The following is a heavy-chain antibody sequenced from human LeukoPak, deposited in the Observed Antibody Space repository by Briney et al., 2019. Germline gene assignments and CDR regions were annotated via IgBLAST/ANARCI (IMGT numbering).Heavy chain of an antibody. Sequence: GESLKISCKASGYTFTSNWIGWVRQMPGKGLEWMGIIYPDDSDTTYSPSFQGQVTISADKSISTAYLQWSSLKASDTAIYYCARYYFHSSYYPSQWFDPWGQGTLVTVSS. J-gene: IGHJ5*02. CDR2: IYPDDSDT. D-gene: IGHD3-22*01. V-gene: IGHV5-51*01. CDR3: ARYYFHSSYYPSQWFDP. CDR1: GYTFTSNW.